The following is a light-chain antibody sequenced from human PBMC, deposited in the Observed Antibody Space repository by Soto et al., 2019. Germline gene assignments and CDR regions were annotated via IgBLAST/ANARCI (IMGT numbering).Light chain of an antibody. V-gene: IGKV1-33*01. CDR2: EAS. Sequence: TQCPSSLSTSLGEKIPFICQASQGISNYLNWYQQKPGKAPKLLIYEASSLETGVPSRFSGSGSGTDFTFTISSLQPEDIATHYCQPDNSFPSGNFAGGTNVDIK. CDR1: QGISNY. CDR3: QPDNSFPSGN. J-gene: IGKJ4*01.